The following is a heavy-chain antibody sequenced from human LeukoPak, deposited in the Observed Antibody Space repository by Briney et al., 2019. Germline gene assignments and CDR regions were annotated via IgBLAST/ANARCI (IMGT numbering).Heavy chain of an antibody. V-gene: IGHV1-18*04. D-gene: IGHD2-2*02. CDR1: GYTITDYY. CDR2: ISAYNGNT. Sequence: ASVKVSCKASGYTITDYYLHWVRQAPGQGLEWMGWISAYNGNTNYAQKLQDRVTMTTDTSTSTAYMELRSLRSDDTAVYYCARARGSEVVPAAIYYWGQGTLVTVSS. J-gene: IGHJ4*02. CDR3: ARARGSEVVPAAIYY.